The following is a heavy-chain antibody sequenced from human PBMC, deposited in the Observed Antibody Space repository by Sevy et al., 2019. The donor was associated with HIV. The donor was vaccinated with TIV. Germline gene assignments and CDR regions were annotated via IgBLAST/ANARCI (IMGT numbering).Heavy chain of an antibody. CDR1: GFTFSNSD. CDR2: ISGDTRTI. V-gene: IGHV3-48*02. J-gene: IGHJ4*02. Sequence: GGSLRLSCSGSGFTFSNSDMNWVRQAPGKGLEWISYISGDTRTIYYADSVKGRFTISRYNSKNSLFLHMSRLRDDDTAVYNCARSVWGTFRYDDWGGQGTLVTVSS. CDR3: ARSVWGTFRYDDW. D-gene: IGHD3-16*02.